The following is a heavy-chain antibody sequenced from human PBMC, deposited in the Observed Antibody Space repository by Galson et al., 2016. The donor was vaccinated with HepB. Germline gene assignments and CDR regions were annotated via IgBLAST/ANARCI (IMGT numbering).Heavy chain of an antibody. V-gene: IGHV3-23*01. CDR3: AKRVRSSKYFDY. D-gene: IGHD2-2*01. CDR1: GFTFSSHP. J-gene: IGHJ4*02. Sequence: SLRLSCAGSGFTFSSHPMNWVRQAPGKGLEWVSSIGSRGDDTYYADSVKGRFTVSSANLKNTRYLQMNSQRADDTAVYYCAKRVRSSKYFDYWGQGTLVTVSS. CDR2: IGSRGDDT.